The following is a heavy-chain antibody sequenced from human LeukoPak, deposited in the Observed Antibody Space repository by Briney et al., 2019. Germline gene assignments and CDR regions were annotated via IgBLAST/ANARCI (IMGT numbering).Heavy chain of an antibody. D-gene: IGHD3-22*01. V-gene: IGHV1-69*05. J-gene: IGHJ4*02. CDR2: IIPIFGTA. CDR3: ARALDLDYYDSSGFDY. Sequence: SVKVSCRASGGTFSSYAISWVRQAPGQGLEWMGGIIPIFGTANYAQKFQGRVTITTDESTSTAYMELSSLRSEDTAVYYCARALDLDYYDSSGFDYWGQGTLVTVSS. CDR1: GGTFSSYA.